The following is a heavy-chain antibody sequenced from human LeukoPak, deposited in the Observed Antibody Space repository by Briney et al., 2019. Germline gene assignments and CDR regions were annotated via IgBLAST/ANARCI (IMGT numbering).Heavy chain of an antibody. J-gene: IGHJ4*02. Sequence: ASVNLSCKASGYTFTGYYMHWVRQAPGQGLEWMGWINPNSGGTNYAQKFQGRVTMTRDTSINTAYMELSRLRSDDTAVYYCATLRPITMVRGAFDYWGQGTLVTVSS. D-gene: IGHD3-10*01. CDR3: ATLRPITMVRGAFDY. CDR1: GYTFTGYY. V-gene: IGHV1-2*02. CDR2: INPNSGGT.